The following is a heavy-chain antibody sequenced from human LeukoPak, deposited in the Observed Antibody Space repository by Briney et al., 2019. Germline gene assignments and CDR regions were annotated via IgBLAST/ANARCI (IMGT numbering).Heavy chain of an antibody. Sequence: GGSLRLSCAASGFTFSSYGMHWVRQAPGKGLEWVAFIRYDGSNKYYADSVKGRFTISRDNSKNTLYLQMNSLRAEDTAAYYCAKDLIVAVTTDDAGFDYWGQGTLVTVSS. CDR2: IRYDGSNK. CDR3: AKDLIVAVTTDDAGFDY. D-gene: IGHD4-17*01. CDR1: GFTFSSYG. V-gene: IGHV3-30*02. J-gene: IGHJ4*02.